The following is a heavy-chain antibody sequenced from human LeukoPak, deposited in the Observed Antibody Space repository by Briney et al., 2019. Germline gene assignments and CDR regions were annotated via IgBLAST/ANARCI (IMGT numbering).Heavy chain of an antibody. CDR1: GGSISSYY. CDR2: IYTSGST. V-gene: IGHV4-4*09. CDR3: ARQGYSGSYYYMDV. Sequence: SETLSLTCTVSGGSISSYYWSWIRQPPGKGLEWIGYIYTSGSTNYNPSLKSRVTISVDTSKNQFSLKLSSVTAADTAVYYCARQGYSGSYYYMDVWGKGTTVTVSS. D-gene: IGHD1-26*01. J-gene: IGHJ6*03.